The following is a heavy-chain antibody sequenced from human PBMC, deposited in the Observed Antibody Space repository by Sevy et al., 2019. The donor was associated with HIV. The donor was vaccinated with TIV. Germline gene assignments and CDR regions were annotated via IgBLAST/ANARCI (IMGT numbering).Heavy chain of an antibody. D-gene: IGHD2-2*01. CDR3: GKVDVVVPVADYGLDV. V-gene: IGHV3-23*01. CDR2: ISRSGGSI. Sequence: GGSLRLSCAASGFTCSNYAMSWVRQAPGKGLEWVSSISRSGGSIHYADSVKGRFTISRDNSKNPLYLQMNSLRAEETAVYYCGKVDVVVPVADYGLDVWGQGTTVTVSS. CDR1: GFTCSNYA. J-gene: IGHJ6*02.